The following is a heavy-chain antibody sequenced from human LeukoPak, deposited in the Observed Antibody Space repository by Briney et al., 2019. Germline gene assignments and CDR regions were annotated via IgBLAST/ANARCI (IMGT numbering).Heavy chain of an antibody. J-gene: IGHJ4*02. CDR2: INYTGST. CDR1: GGSISSVTHY. Sequence: PSETLSLTCTVSGGSISSVTHYWGWIRQPPGKGLEWIGSINYTGSTYQNPSHKSRVTISIDTTKNHFSLNLASVTAADTAVYYCARAITSNTGPHFDSWGQGTLVTVSS. D-gene: IGHD3-10*01. CDR3: ARAITSNTGPHFDS. V-gene: IGHV4-39*07.